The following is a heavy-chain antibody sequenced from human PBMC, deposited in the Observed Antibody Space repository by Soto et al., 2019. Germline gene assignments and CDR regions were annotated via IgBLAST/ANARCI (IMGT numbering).Heavy chain of an antibody. J-gene: IGHJ1*01. V-gene: IGHV1-46*01. D-gene: IGHD3-22*01. CDR2: INPSGGST. CDR3: ARGYYYDSSGFCFQH. Sequence: PGQGLEWMGIINPSGGSTSYAQKFQGRVTMTRDTSTSTVYMELSSLRSEDTAVYYCARGYYYDSSGFCFQHWGQGTLVTVSS.